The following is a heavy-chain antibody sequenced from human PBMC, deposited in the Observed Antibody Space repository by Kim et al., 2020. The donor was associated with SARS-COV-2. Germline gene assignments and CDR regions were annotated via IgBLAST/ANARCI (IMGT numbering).Heavy chain of an antibody. Sequence: ASVKVSCRASVYIFTAYYIHWVRQAPGQGLEWMGWINPNSGATNYAQKFQGRATMTRDTSISTAYMDLSRLTFDDTAVYYGARVRPGYSISWYLSWGQGT. V-gene: IGHV1-2*02. D-gene: IGHD6-13*01. CDR3: ARVRPGYSISWYLS. CDR2: INPNSGAT. CDR1: VYIFTAYY. J-gene: IGHJ5*02.